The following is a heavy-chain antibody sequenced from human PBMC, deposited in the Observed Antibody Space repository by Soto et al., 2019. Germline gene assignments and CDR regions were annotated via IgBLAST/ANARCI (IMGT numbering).Heavy chain of an antibody. V-gene: IGHV3-15*01. CDR2: IKSKTDGGTT. CDR3: TVRRGYYDSSGYFFDY. J-gene: IGHJ4*02. D-gene: IGHD3-22*01. CDR1: GFTFSNAW. Sequence: GGSLRLSXAASGFTFSNAWMSWVRQAPGKGLEWVGRIKSKTDGGTTDYAAPVKGRFTISRDDSKNTLYLQMNSLKTEDTAVYYCTVRRGYYDSSGYFFDYWGQGTLVTVSS.